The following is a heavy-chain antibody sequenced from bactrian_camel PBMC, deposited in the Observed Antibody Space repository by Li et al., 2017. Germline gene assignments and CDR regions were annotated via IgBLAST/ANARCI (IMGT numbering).Heavy chain of an antibody. V-gene: IGHV3S40*01. Sequence: VQLVESGGGQVQPGGSLRVSCVASGFNFSSKAMSWVRQAPEKEIEWIAFISGGGGSTVYANSVKGRFTISRDNAKNTLYLQLNSLKTEDTAMYYCSMYLGMRGNWCGYSQGTQVTVS. D-gene: IGHD7*01. J-gene: IGHJ4*01. CDR1: GFNFSSKA. CDR2: ISGGGGST.